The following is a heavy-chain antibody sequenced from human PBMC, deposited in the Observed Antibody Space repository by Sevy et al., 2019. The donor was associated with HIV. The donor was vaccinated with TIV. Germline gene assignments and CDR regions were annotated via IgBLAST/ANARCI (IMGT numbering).Heavy chain of an antibody. CDR2: IYTSGST. CDR1: GGSISSYY. CDR3: AGGGGRRSGWYGGGYYFDY. Sequence: SETLSLTCTVSGGSISSYYWSWIRQPAGKGLEWIGRIYTSGSTNYNPSLKSRVTMSVDTSKNQFSLKLSSVTAADTAVDYGAGGGGRRSGWYGGGYYFDYWGQGTLVTVSS. V-gene: IGHV4-4*07. J-gene: IGHJ4*02. D-gene: IGHD6-19*01.